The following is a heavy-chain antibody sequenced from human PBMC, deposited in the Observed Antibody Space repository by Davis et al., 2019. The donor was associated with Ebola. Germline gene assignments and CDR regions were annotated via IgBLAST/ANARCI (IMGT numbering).Heavy chain of an antibody. CDR2: IYYSGST. CDR1: GGSISSYY. CDR3: AAGRMGVSWFDP. J-gene: IGHJ5*02. V-gene: IGHV4-59*01. D-gene: IGHD3-16*01. Sequence: PSETLSLTCTVSGGSISSYYWSWIRQPPGKGLEWIGYIYYSGSTNYNPSLKSRVTISVDTSKNQFSLKLSSVTAADTAVYYCAAGRMGVSWFDPWGQGTLVTVSS.